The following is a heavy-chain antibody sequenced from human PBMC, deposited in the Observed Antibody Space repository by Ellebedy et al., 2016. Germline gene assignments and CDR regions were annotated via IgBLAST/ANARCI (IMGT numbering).Heavy chain of an antibody. CDR3: ARDGGTGGFEPALFDY. CDR1: GFTFSNYA. J-gene: IGHJ4*02. D-gene: IGHD2-8*02. V-gene: IGHV3-23*01. Sequence: GGSLRLSXVDYGFTFSNYAMNWVRQAPGKGLEWVSAITGSGDSTYYADSVKGRFTISRDNAKNSLFLQMNSLRAEDTAVYYCARDGGTGGFEPALFDYWGQGTLVTVSS. CDR2: ITGSGDST.